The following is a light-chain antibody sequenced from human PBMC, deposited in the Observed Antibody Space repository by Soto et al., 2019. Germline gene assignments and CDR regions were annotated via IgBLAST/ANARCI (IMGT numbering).Light chain of an antibody. V-gene: IGKV1-5*03. CDR1: QSISSW. CDR3: QKDSSFALN. J-gene: IGKJ4*01. Sequence: DIQMTQSPSTLSASVGDRVTITCRASQSISSWLAWYQQKPGKAPKLLIYKASSLESGVPSRFSGRGSVTAFTLIISRLHPDYFATYYCQKDSSFALNFGGGTKVEIK. CDR2: KAS.